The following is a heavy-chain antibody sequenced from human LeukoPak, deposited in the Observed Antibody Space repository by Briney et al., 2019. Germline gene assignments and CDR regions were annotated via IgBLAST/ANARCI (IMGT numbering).Heavy chain of an antibody. V-gene: IGHV4-59*01. CDR2: IYDSGST. CDR1: GGCISSYY. J-gene: IGHJ3*02. D-gene: IGHD3-22*01. CDR3: ASLTTADAFDI. Sequence: PSETLSLTCTVSGGCISSYYWSWIRQPPGKGLEWIGYIYDSGSTNYNPSLKSRVTISVDTSKNQFSLKLSSVTAADTAVFYCASLTTADAFDIWGQGTMVTVSS.